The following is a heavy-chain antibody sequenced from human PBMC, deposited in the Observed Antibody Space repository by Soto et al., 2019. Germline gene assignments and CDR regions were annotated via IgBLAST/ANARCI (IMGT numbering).Heavy chain of an antibody. CDR2: IRNKANGYTT. D-gene: IGHD1-26*01. Sequence: EVQLVESGGDLVQPGGSLRLSCAASGFTFSDHYMDWVRQAPGKGLEWVGLIRNKANGYTTEYAASVRGRFTFSRDDSKHFVYLQINTQRAEDTAVYYCTDCASYNFDCWGQGTLGTVSS. V-gene: IGHV3-72*01. J-gene: IGHJ4*02. CDR1: GFTFSDHY. CDR3: TDCASYNFDC.